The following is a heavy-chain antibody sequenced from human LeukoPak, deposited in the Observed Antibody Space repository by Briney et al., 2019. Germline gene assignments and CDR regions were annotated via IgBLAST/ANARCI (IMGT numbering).Heavy chain of an antibody. J-gene: IGHJ3*02. CDR2: LTDSGSST. CDR3: ARESNADYYDSSGYYGAFDI. CDR1: GFTFSSYS. D-gene: IGHD3-22*01. Sequence: GGSLRLSCAASGFTFSSYSMSWVRQAPGKGLEWVSVLTDSGSSTYYADAVKGRFTISRDNSKNTLYVQMNSLRAEGTAVYYCARESNADYYDSSGYYGAFDIWGQGTMVTVSS. V-gene: IGHV3-23*01.